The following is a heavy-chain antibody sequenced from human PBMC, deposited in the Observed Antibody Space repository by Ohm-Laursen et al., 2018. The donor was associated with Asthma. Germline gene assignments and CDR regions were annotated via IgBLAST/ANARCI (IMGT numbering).Heavy chain of an antibody. CDR1: GFTVSNYW. Sequence: SLRLSCAASGFTVSNYWVHWVRQAPGKGLVWVSRINGDGSTTTYADSVRGRFTISRDNSKNTLYLHMATLTAEDTAVYYCAKGVFSTGDHSRVYDSWGQGTLVAVSS. CDR3: AKGVFSTGDHSRVYDS. D-gene: IGHD1-1*01. V-gene: IGHV3-74*01. J-gene: IGHJ4*02. CDR2: INGDGSTT.